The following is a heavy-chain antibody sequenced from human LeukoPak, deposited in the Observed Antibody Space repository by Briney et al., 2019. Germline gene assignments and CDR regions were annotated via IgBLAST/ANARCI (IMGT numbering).Heavy chain of an antibody. D-gene: IGHD1-14*01. CDR2: NNPNSGGT. V-gene: IGHV1-2*02. J-gene: IGHJ4*02. Sequence: ASVKVSCKASGYTFTSYGISWVRQAPGQGLEWMGWNNPNSGGTNYVQKFQGRVTMTRDTSISTVYMELTRLRSDDTAFYYCARDGNFDYWGQGTLVTVSS. CDR3: ARDGNFDY. CDR1: GYTFTSYG.